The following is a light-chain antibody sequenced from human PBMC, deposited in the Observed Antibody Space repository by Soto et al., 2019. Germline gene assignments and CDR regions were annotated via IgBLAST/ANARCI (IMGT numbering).Light chain of an antibody. V-gene: IGKV3-15*01. CDR1: QTVSRN. CDR3: QQYNDWPPKIT. Sequence: EVVMTQSPATLSVSPGERATLSCRASQTVSRNLAWYQQRPGQAPRLLIYDISNRAAGVPARFSGSGSGTDYTLTISSLEPEDFAVYYCQQYNDWPPKITFGQGTRLEIK. CDR2: DIS. J-gene: IGKJ5*01.